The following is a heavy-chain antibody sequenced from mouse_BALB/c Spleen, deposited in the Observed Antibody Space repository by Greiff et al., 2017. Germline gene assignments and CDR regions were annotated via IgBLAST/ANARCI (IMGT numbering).Heavy chain of an antibody. D-gene: IGHD2-1*01. CDR3: ARELHYAMDY. CDR2: IYPYNGGT. V-gene: IGHV1S29*02. CDR1: GYTFTDYN. J-gene: IGHJ4*01. Sequence: VQLQQSGPELVKPGASVKISCKASGYTFTDYNMHWVKQSHGKSLEWIGYIYPYNGGTGYNQKFKSKATLTVDNSSSTAYMELRSLTSEDSAVYYCARELHYAMDYWGQGTSVTVSS.